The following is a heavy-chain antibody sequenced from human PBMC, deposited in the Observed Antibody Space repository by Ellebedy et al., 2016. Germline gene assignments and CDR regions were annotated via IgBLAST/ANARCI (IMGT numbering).Heavy chain of an antibody. Sequence: GESLKISCAASGFTFSSYSMNWVRQAPGKGLEWVSSISSSSSYTYYADSVKGRFTISRDNSKNTLYLQMNSLRAEDTAVYYCASPDGDSSGYLETPPVYWGQGTLVTVSS. J-gene: IGHJ4*02. CDR2: ISSSSSYT. V-gene: IGHV3-21*04. D-gene: IGHD3-22*01. CDR1: GFTFSSYS. CDR3: ASPDGDSSGYLETPPVY.